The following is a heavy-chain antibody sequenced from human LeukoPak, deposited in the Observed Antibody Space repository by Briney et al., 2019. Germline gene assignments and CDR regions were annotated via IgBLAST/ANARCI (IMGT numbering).Heavy chain of an antibody. V-gene: IGHV3-48*03. Sequence: PGGSLRLSCEASGFIFSTFELNWVRQAPGKGPEWLSHISDKGGITYADSVNGRFTISRDNAKNSLYLRMTSLRAEDTAVYYCARSGGAYKPFDLWGQGTLVTVSS. J-gene: IGHJ4*02. CDR1: GFIFSTFE. CDR2: ISDKGGI. CDR3: ARSGGAYKPFDL. D-gene: IGHD2-15*01.